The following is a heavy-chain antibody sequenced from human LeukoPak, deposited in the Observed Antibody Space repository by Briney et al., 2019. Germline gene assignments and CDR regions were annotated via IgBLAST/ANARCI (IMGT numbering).Heavy chain of an antibody. V-gene: IGHV3-7*01. J-gene: IGHJ4*02. CDR1: GFTFSSYW. Sequence: GGSLRLSCAASGFTFSSYWMSWVHQAPGKGLEWVANIKQDGSEKYYVDSVKGRFTISRDNAKNSLYLQMNSLRAEDTAVYYCARDYPKRASDYWGQGTLVTVSS. CDR2: IKQDGSEK. CDR3: ARDYPKRASDY.